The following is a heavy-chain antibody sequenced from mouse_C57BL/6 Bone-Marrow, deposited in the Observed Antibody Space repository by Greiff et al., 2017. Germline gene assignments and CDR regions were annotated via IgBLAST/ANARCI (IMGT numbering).Heavy chain of an antibody. CDR3: ARFSY. CDR2: INPSSGYT. J-gene: IGHJ2*01. CDR1: GYTFTSYW. Sequence: VQLQQSGAELAKPGASVKLSCKASGYTFTSYWMHWVKQRPGQGLEWIGYINPSSGYTKYNQKFKDKATLTADQSSSPSYRQLSSLTYEDSAVYYCARFSYWGQGTTLPVAS. V-gene: IGHV1-7*01.